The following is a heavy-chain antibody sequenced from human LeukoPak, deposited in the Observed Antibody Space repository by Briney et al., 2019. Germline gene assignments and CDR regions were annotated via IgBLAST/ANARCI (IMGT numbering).Heavy chain of an antibody. J-gene: IGHJ4*02. CDR1: GFTFSSYW. CDR2: IKEDGSDK. Sequence: PGGSLRLSCAASGFTFSSYWMAWVRQAPGKGLEWVANIKEDGSDKYCVDSVKGRFTISRDNAKNSLYLQMNSLRAEDTAVYFCARGTLGAWGWWGQGTLVTVSA. D-gene: IGHD6-19*01. CDR3: ARGTLGAWGW. V-gene: IGHV3-7*02.